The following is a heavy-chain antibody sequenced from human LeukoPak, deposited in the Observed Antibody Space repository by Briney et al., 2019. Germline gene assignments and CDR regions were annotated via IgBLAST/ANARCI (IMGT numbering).Heavy chain of an antibody. D-gene: IGHD3-3*01. J-gene: IGHJ4*02. V-gene: IGHV1-24*01. CDR1: GYTLTELS. Sequence: ASVKVSCKVSGYTLTELSMHWVRQAPGQGLEGMGGFDPEDGETIYAQKFQGRVTMTEDTSTDTAYMELSSLRSEDTAVYYCATSSLRFLEWLFPFDYWGQGTLVTVSS. CDR2: FDPEDGET. CDR3: ATSSLRFLEWLFPFDY.